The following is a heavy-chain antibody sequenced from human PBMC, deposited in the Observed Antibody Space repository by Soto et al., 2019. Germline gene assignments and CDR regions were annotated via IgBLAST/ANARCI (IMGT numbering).Heavy chain of an antibody. CDR3: ARDSHYYGSGSYYGGFDY. V-gene: IGHV1-69*01. Sequence: QVQLVQSGAEVKKPGSSVKVSCKASGGTFSSYAISWVRQAPGQGLEWMGGIIPIFGTANYAQKFQGRVTITADESTSTAYMELSSLRSEDTAVYYCARDSHYYGSGSYYGGFDYWGQGILVTVSS. J-gene: IGHJ4*02. CDR1: GGTFSSYA. D-gene: IGHD3-10*01. CDR2: IIPIFGTA.